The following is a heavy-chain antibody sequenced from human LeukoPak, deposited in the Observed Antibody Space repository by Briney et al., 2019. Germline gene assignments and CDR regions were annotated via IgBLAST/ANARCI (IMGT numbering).Heavy chain of an antibody. CDR1: GFTFSSYA. V-gene: IGHV3-23*01. Sequence: GGSLRLSCAASGFTFSSYAMSWVRQAPGKGLEWVSAISGSGGSTYYADSVKGRFTISRDNSKNTLYLQMNTLRAEDTAVYYCAKVAHYYGSGSYYEYYFDFWGQGTLVTVSS. CDR2: ISGSGGST. J-gene: IGHJ4*02. CDR3: AKVAHYYGSGSYYEYYFDF. D-gene: IGHD3-10*01.